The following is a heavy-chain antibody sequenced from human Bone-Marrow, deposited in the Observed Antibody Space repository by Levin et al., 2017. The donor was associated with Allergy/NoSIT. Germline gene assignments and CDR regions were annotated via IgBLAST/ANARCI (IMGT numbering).Heavy chain of an antibody. D-gene: IGHD6-19*01. CDR1: GYSFTGFY. Sequence: GESLKISCMTSGYSFTGFYIHWVRQAPGQGLEWMGWINPRSGATNYAQPFQDRVTMTRDTSIATAYMELRSLTSDDTAFYFCAREPSSRGGWSSDYWGQGTLVTVSS. J-gene: IGHJ4*02. CDR2: INPRSGAT. CDR3: AREPSSRGGWSSDY. V-gene: IGHV1-2*02.